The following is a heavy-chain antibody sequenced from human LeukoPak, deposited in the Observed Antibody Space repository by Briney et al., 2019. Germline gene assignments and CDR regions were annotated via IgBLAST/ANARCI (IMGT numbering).Heavy chain of an antibody. CDR2: VEHDGTK. D-gene: IGHD3-10*01. CDR3: VKRGNYYFDY. J-gene: IGHJ4*02. CDR1: GFTFNTHG. V-gene: IGHV3-30*02. Sequence: GGSLRLSCATSGFTFNTHGMHWVRQAPGKGPEWVAFVEHDGTKKYLDSVKGRFTISRDNSKNTLYLQMNSLRPEDTAVYYCVKRGNYYFDYWGQGALVTVSS.